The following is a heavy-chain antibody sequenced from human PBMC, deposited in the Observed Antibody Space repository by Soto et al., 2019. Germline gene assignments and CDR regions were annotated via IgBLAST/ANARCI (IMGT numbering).Heavy chain of an antibody. CDR3: AKVRRVSGWSYYYYYGMDV. CDR2: ISGYNGDT. D-gene: IGHD6-19*01. V-gene: IGHV1-18*01. CDR1: GYTFTSYG. Sequence: GASLKVSCKASGYTFTSYGISWVRQAPGQGLEWMGWISGYNGDTNYAQKFQGRVTVTADESTSTAYMELSSLRSEDTAVYYCAKVRRVSGWSYYYYYGMDVWGQGTTVTVSS. J-gene: IGHJ6*02.